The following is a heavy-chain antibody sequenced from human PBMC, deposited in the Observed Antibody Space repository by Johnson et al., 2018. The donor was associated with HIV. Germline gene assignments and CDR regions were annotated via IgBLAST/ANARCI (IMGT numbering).Heavy chain of an antibody. J-gene: IGHJ3*02. V-gene: IGHV3-30*03. CDR3: ASSRRGQQLVPLAFDI. Sequence: QVQLVESGGGVVQPGRSLRLSCAASGFTFSNYGMHWVRQAPGKGLEWVAVISYDGSNKYYADSVKGRFTISRDNSKNTLYLQMNSLRREDTAVYYCASSRRGQQLVPLAFDIWGQGTMVTVSS. CDR1: GFTFSNYG. D-gene: IGHD6-13*01. CDR2: ISYDGSNK.